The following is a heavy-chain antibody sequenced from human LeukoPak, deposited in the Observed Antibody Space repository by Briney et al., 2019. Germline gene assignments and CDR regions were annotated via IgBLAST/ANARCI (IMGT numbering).Heavy chain of an antibody. D-gene: IGHD4-17*01. V-gene: IGHV1-18*01. Sequence: ASVTVSCKASGYTFTSYGISWLQQAPGQGLEWMGWISAYNGNTNYAQKLQGRVTMTTDTSTSTAYMELRSLRSDDTAVYCCAREGHGDSPFDYWGQGTLVTVSS. CDR2: ISAYNGNT. CDR3: AREGHGDSPFDY. CDR1: GYTFTSYG. J-gene: IGHJ4*02.